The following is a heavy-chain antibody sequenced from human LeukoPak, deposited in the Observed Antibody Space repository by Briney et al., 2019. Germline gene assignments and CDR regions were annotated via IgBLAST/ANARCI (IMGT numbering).Heavy chain of an antibody. Sequence: GGSLRLSCAASGFTFSSYGMHWVRQAPGKGLEWVAFKRYDGSNKYYADSVKGRFTISRDNSKNTLYLQMNSLRAEDTAVYYCAKDGGSRIYYYYYGMDVWGQGTTVTVSS. CDR2: KRYDGSNK. CDR1: GFTFSSYG. D-gene: IGHD2-2*01. V-gene: IGHV3-30*02. J-gene: IGHJ6*02. CDR3: AKDGGSRIYYYYYGMDV.